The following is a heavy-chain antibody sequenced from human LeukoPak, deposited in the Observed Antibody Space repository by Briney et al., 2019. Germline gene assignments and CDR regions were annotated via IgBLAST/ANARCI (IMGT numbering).Heavy chain of an antibody. CDR1: GGSISSYY. V-gene: IGHV4-59*01. J-gene: IGHJ3*02. CDR2: IYYGGST. D-gene: IGHD1-14*01. Sequence: SETLSLTCTVSGGSISSYYWSWIRQPPGKGLEWIGYIYYGGSTNYNPSLKSRVTISVDTSMNQFSLRLNSVTAADTAVYYCARYRNEALFAFDIWGQGTMVTVSS. CDR3: ARYRNEALFAFDI.